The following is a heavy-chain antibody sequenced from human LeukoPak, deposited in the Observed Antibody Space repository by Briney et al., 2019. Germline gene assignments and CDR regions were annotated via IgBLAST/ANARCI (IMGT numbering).Heavy chain of an antibody. CDR1: GGSFSGYY. D-gene: IGHD2/OR15-2a*01. CDR2: INHSGST. CDR3: ARRMRVIVAIDH. Sequence: SETLSLTCAVYGGSFSGYYWSWIRQPPGKGLEWIGEINHSGSTNYNPSLKSRVTISVDTSKNQFSLKLSSVTAADTAVYYCARRMRVIVAIDHWGQGTLVTVSS. J-gene: IGHJ4*02. V-gene: IGHV4-34*01.